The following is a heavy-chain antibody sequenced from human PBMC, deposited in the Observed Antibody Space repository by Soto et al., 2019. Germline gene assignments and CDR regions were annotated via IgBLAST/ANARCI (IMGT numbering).Heavy chain of an antibody. D-gene: IGHD2-15*01. CDR2: ISSSSSTI. CDR3: ARGGCSGGSCQGAWTMDV. Sequence: EVQLVEPGGGLVQPGGSLRLSCEASGFIFNNYDMNWVRQAPGKGLEWVSYISSSSSTIYNADSVKGRFTISRDNAKNSLYLQMNSLRDEDMAVYYCARGGCSGGSCQGAWTMDVWGQGTTVTVSS. CDR1: GFIFNNYD. V-gene: IGHV3-48*02. J-gene: IGHJ6*02.